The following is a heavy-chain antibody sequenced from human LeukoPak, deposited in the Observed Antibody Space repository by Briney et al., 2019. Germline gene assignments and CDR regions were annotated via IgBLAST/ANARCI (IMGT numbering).Heavy chain of an antibody. J-gene: IGHJ6*03. V-gene: IGHV3-21*01. Sequence: GGSLRLSCAASGFTFSSYSMNWVRQAPGKGLEWVSSISSSSSYIYYADSVKGRFTISRDNAKNSLYLQMDSLRAEDTAVYYCARDYAGGNYYMDVWGKGTTVTVSS. CDR3: ARDYAGGNYYMDV. D-gene: IGHD2-2*01. CDR2: ISSSSSYI. CDR1: GFTFSSYS.